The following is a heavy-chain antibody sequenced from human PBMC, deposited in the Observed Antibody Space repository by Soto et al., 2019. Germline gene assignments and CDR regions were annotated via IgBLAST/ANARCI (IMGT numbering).Heavy chain of an antibody. Sequence: ASVKVSCKASGYTFTSFAMHWVRQAPGQRLEWMGWINAGNGNTKYSQKFQGRVTITRDTSASTAYMELSSLRSEDTAVYYCAKSATVPAAIAYWGQGTLVTVSS. CDR3: AKSATVPAAIAY. D-gene: IGHD2-2*02. CDR1: GYTFTSFA. J-gene: IGHJ4*02. V-gene: IGHV1-3*01. CDR2: INAGNGNT.